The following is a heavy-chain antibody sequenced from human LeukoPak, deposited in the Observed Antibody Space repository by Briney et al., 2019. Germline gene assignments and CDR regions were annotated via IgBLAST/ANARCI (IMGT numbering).Heavy chain of an antibody. V-gene: IGHV1-2*02. Sequence: ASVKVSCKASGYTFTGYYMHWVRQAPGQGLEWMGWINPNSVGTNYAQKLQGRVTITRDTSISTAYMALSRLRSDDTAVYYCAGYAYSSGWYYFDYWGQGTLVTVSS. J-gene: IGHJ4*02. CDR2: INPNSVGT. CDR3: AGYAYSSGWYYFDY. CDR1: GYTFTGYY. D-gene: IGHD6-19*01.